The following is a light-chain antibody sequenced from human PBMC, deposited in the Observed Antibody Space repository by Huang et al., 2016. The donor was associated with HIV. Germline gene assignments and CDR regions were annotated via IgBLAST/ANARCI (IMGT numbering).Light chain of an antibody. J-gene: IGKJ2*01. CDR2: GTS. Sequence: ILTQSPGSLSLSPGDRVTLSCRASQSVASGYVAWYHQKPGQSPRRIVYGTSGRASGIPSRFSGSGSGRDFSLTISGLESEDFGVYYCHQYGSSMATFGQGTKVDI. V-gene: IGKV3-20*01. CDR1: QSVASGY. CDR3: HQYGSSMAT.